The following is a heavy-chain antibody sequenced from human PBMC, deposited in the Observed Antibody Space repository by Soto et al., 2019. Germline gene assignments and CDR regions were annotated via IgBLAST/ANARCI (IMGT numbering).Heavy chain of an antibody. Sequence: SETLSLTCPVYGASFSGYYWSWIRQSPGKGLEWIGEIHHSGSTHYNPSLKSRLTFSIDESQSQFYMMLTSVTAADTALYFCARGHSTSGYDSWGQGSLVTVSS. CDR1: GASFSGYY. CDR2: IHHSGST. CDR3: ARGHSTSGYDS. V-gene: IGHV4-34*01. J-gene: IGHJ4*02. D-gene: IGHD6-6*01.